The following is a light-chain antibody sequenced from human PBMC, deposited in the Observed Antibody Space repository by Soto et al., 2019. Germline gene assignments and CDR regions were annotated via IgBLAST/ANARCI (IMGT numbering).Light chain of an antibody. J-gene: IGLJ3*02. CDR2: SNN. CDR1: SSNIGSNI. CDR3: AAWDDSLNGWV. Sequence: QSVLTQPPSASGTPGQRVTISCSGSSSNIGSNIVNWYQQLPGTAPKLLIYSNNERPSRVPDRFSGSKSGTSASLAISELQSEDEADYYCAAWDDSLNGWVFGGGTKLTVL. V-gene: IGLV1-44*01.